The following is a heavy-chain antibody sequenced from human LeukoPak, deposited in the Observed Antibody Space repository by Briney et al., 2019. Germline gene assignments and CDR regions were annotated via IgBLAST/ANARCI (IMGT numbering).Heavy chain of an antibody. CDR3: ARSPYLGALGYYFDY. V-gene: IGHV4-61*05. Sequence: SETLSLTCTVSGGSISSSSYYWGWLRQPPGTGLEWIGYIYYSGSTNYNPSLKSRVTISVDTSKNQFSLKLSSVTAADTAVYYCARSPYLGALGYYFDYWGQGTLVTVSS. CDR2: IYYSGST. J-gene: IGHJ4*02. CDR1: GGSISSSSYY. D-gene: IGHD3-16*01.